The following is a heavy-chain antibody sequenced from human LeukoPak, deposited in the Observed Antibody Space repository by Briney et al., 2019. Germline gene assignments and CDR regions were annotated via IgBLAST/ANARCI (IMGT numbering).Heavy chain of an antibody. D-gene: IGHD6-13*01. Sequence: GESLKISCKGSGYSFTSYWISWVRQMPGKGLEWMGIIYPGDSDTRYSPSFQGQVTISADKSISTAYLQWSSLRASDTAMYYCARTYSSSWSDYWGQGTLVTVSS. J-gene: IGHJ4*02. V-gene: IGHV5-51*01. CDR2: IYPGDSDT. CDR3: ARTYSSSWSDY. CDR1: GYSFTSYW.